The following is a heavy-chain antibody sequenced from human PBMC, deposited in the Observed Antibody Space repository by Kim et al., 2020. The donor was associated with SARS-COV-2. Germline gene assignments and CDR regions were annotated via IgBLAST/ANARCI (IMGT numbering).Heavy chain of an antibody. J-gene: IGHJ5*02. V-gene: IGHV4-39*01. CDR3: ARQFTDIVVVVAAIWFDP. CDR2: INYSGST. CDR1: GGSISSSSYY. Sequence: SETLSLTCTVSGGSISSSSYYWGWIRQPPGKGLEWIGSINYSGSTYYNPSLKSRVTISVDTSKNQFSLKLSSVTAADTAVYYCARQFTDIVVVVAAIWFDPWGQGTLVTVSS. D-gene: IGHD2-15*01.